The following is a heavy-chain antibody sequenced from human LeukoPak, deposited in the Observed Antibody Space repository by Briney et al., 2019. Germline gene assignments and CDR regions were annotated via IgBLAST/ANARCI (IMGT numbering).Heavy chain of an antibody. Sequence: GGSLRLSCAASGFTFSSYGMHWVRQAPGKGLEWVAAISYDGSNKYYADSVKGRFTISRDNSKNTLYLQMDSLRAEDTAVYYCAKDRSITMVRGVMRDWGQGTLVTVSS. CDR3: AKDRSITMVRGVMRD. D-gene: IGHD3-10*01. CDR1: GFTFSSYG. J-gene: IGHJ4*02. V-gene: IGHV3-30*18. CDR2: ISYDGSNK.